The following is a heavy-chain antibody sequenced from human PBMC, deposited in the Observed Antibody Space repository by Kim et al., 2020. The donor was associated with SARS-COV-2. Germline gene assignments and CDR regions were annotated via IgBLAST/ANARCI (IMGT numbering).Heavy chain of an antibody. CDR1: GFNFSDFY. CDR2: ISSSSTYT. V-gene: IGHV3-11*03. CDR3: ATGAV. D-gene: IGHD7-27*01. Sequence: GGSMRLSCAASGFNFSDFYMSWIRQAPGKGLEWVSYISSSSTYTKYADSVKGRFTVSRDNAKKSLYLQMDKLSAEDTAVYYCATGAVWGQGTTVTVSS. J-gene: IGHJ6*02.